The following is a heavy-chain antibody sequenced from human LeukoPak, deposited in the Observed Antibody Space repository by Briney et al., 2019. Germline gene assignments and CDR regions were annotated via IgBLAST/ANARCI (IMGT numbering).Heavy chain of an antibody. V-gene: IGHV3-23*01. CDR3: AKTSPLESIFGVGLYYYYYMDV. CDR2: ISGSGGST. J-gene: IGHJ6*03. D-gene: IGHD3-3*01. Sequence: GGSLRLSCAASGFTFSSYATSWVRQAPGKGLEWVSAISGSGGSTYYADSVKGRFTISRDNSKNTLYLQMNSLRAEDTAVYYCAKTSPLESIFGVGLYYYYYMDVWGKGTTVTVSS. CDR1: GFTFSSYA.